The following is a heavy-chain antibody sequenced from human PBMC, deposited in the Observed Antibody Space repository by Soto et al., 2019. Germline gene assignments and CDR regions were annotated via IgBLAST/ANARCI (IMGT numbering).Heavy chain of an antibody. D-gene: IGHD3-22*01. J-gene: IGHJ4*02. CDR2: ISGSGGST. CDR3: AKDTLDYYDSSGYYYSY. Sequence: ESGGGLVQPGGSLRLSCAASGFTFSSYAMSWVRQAPGKGLEWVSAISGSGGSTYYADSVKGRFTISRDNSKNTLYLQMNSLRAEDTAVYYCAKDTLDYYDSSGYYYSYWGQGTLVTVSS. CDR1: GFTFSSYA. V-gene: IGHV3-23*01.